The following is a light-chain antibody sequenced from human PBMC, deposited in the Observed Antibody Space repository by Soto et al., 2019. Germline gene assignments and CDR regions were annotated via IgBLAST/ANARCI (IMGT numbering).Light chain of an antibody. Sequence: QSVLTQPASASGTPGQRVTISCSGSSSNIGSNTVNWYQQLPGTAPKLLIYSNNRRPSGVPDRFSGSKSGTSASLAISGLQAEDEADYYCAAWDDSLNGPVFGGGTKLTVL. V-gene: IGLV1-44*01. J-gene: IGLJ2*01. CDR3: AAWDDSLNGPV. CDR1: SSNIGSNT. CDR2: SNN.